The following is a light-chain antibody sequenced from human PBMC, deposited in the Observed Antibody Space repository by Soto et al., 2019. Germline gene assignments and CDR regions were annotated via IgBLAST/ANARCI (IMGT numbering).Light chain of an antibody. V-gene: IGLV1-40*01. CDR3: QSYDSSLSGFYV. Sequence: QSALTQPPSVSGAPGQRVTIPCTGSSSNIGAGYDVHWYQQLPGRAPKLLIYANSNRPSGVPDRFSGSRSGTSASLAITGLQAEDEADYSCQSYDSSLSGFYVFGTGTKVTVL. CDR2: ANS. J-gene: IGLJ1*01. CDR1: SSNIGAGYD.